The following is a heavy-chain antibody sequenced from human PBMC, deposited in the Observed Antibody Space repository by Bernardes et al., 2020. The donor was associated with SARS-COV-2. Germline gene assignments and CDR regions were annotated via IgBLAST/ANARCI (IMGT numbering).Heavy chain of an antibody. Sequence: GRPLRLSCAASGFTFRDYTMHWVRQAPGKGLEWVAVIWHDGSREYYVDSVKGRFAISRDNSNNTLYLQMNNLRVEDTALYRCATEDGEWLESWGQGTLVTVSS. D-gene: IGHD4-17*01. J-gene: IGHJ5*01. CDR1: GFTFRDYT. CDR2: IWHDGSRE. CDR3: ATEDGEWLES. V-gene: IGHV3-33*01.